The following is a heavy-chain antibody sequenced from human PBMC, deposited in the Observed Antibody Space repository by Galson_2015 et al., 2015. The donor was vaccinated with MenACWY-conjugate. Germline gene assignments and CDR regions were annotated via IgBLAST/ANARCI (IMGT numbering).Heavy chain of an antibody. J-gene: IGHJ4*02. CDR3: AREQWELGVWGTNFDY. D-gene: IGHD1-26*01. CDR2: INPNSGAT. V-gene: IGHV1-2*04. CDR1: GYTFTDYY. Sequence: SVKVSCKASGYTFTDYYIHWVRQAPGQGLQWMGWINPNSGATNYAQNFQGWVTMTRDTSITTAYMDLSRLTSDDTAVYYCAREQWELGVWGTNFDYWGQGTLVTVSS.